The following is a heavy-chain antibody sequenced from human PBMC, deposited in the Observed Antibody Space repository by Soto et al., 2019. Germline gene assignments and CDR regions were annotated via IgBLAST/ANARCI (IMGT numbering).Heavy chain of an antibody. J-gene: IGHJ4*02. CDR2: IRQDGVLK. CDR3: ARACDSAACPLYFDI. V-gene: IGHV3-7*03. Sequence: GGSLRLSCVTSGFAFSNYWMNWVRQAPGKGLEWVANIRQDGVLKLYVDSVRGRFTISRDNARNSLFLQMDSLRPEDTAVYYCARACDSAACPLYFDIWGQGTPVTVSS. D-gene: IGHD3-22*01. CDR1: GFAFSNYW.